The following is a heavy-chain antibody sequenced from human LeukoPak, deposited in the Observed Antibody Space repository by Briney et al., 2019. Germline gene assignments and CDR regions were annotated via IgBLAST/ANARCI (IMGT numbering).Heavy chain of an antibody. CDR3: ARVSGGSYYYYMDV. Sequence: GSLRLSCAASGFTFSDYYMSWIRQAPGKGLEWVSYISSSGSTICYADSVKGRFTISRDNAKNSLYLQMNSLRAEDTAVYYCARVSGGSYYYYMDVWGKGTTVTVSS. V-gene: IGHV3-11*04. D-gene: IGHD2-15*01. J-gene: IGHJ6*03. CDR1: GFTFSDYY. CDR2: ISSSGSTI.